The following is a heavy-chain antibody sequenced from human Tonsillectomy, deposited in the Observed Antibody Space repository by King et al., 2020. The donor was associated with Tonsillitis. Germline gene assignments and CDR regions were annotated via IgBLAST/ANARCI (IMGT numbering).Heavy chain of an antibody. CDR2: ISSSGRTR. CDR1: GFSFSSNN. Sequence: VQLVESGGGLVQPGGSLRLSCTASGFSFSSNNMHWVRQAPGKGLEWVAYISSSGRTRYYADSVKGRFTTSRDNAKNSLYLQMNSLRDEDTALYYCARVRASGWCFDSWGQGTLVTVSS. D-gene: IGHD6-19*01. J-gene: IGHJ4*02. CDR3: ARVRASGWCFDS. V-gene: IGHV3-48*02.